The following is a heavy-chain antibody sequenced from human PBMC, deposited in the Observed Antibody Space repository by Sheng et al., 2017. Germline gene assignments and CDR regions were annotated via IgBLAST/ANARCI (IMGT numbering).Heavy chain of an antibody. CDR2: IIPIFGTA. J-gene: IGHJ6*02. Sequence: QVQLVQSGAEVKKPGSSVKVSCKASGGTFSSYAISWVRQAPGQGLEWMGGIIPIFGTANYAQKFQGRVTITADESTSTAYMELSSLRSEDTAVYYCARFGTVTHRVWSYYYGMDVWGQGTTVTVSS. CDR1: GGTFSSYA. D-gene: IGHD4-17*01. V-gene: IGHV1-69*13. CDR3: ARFGTVTHRVWSYYYGMDV.